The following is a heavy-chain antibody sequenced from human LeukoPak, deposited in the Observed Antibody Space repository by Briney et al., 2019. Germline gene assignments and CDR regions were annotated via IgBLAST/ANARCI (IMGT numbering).Heavy chain of an antibody. D-gene: IGHD6-13*01. V-gene: IGHV3-9*01. Sequence: PGRSLRLSCAASGFTFDDYAMHWVRQAPGKGLEWVSGISWNSGSIYYADSVKGRFTISRDNAKNSLYLQMNSLRAEDTAVYYCARDPAAGLFDYWGQGTLVTVSS. CDR3: ARDPAAGLFDY. J-gene: IGHJ4*02. CDR2: ISWNSGSI. CDR1: GFTFDDYA.